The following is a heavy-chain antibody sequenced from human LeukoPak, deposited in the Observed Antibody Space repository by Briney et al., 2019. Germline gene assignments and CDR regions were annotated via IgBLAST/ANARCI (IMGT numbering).Heavy chain of an antibody. V-gene: IGHV3-72*01. Sequence: GGPLRLPCAASGFTLSDHYMDWVRRAPGKGLEWVGRTTNKANGYTTEYAASVQGRFTISRDDSKNSLYLQMNSLKTEDTAVYYCVSKITTSYYWGQGTLVTVSS. J-gene: IGHJ4*02. CDR1: GFTLSDHY. CDR2: TTNKANGYTT. CDR3: VSKITTSYY. D-gene: IGHD2/OR15-2a*01.